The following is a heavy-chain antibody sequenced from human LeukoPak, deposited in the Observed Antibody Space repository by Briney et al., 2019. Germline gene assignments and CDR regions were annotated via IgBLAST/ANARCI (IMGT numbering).Heavy chain of an antibody. J-gene: IGHJ4*02. CDR2: IYYSGST. CDR3: ARDTYSLMDY. V-gene: IGHV4-39*07. D-gene: IGHD4-11*01. Sequence: SETLSLTCTVSDGSISSSSYYWGWIRQPPGQGLEWIGTIYYSGSTYYNPSLKSRVTISVDTSKNQFSLKLSSVTAADTAVYYCARDTYSLMDYWGQGTLVTVSS. CDR1: DGSISSSSYY.